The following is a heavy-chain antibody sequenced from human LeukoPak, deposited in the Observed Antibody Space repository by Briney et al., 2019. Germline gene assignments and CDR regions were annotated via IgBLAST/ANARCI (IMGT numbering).Heavy chain of an antibody. V-gene: IGHV1-18*01. CDR3: ARVLRYFDWLFYYFDY. CDR1: GYTFTSYG. CDR2: ISAYNGNT. D-gene: IGHD3-9*01. J-gene: IGHJ4*02. Sequence: GASVKVSCKASGYTFTSYGISWVRQAPGQGLEWMGWISAYNGNTNYAQKLQGRVTMTTDTSTSTAYMELRSLRSDDTVVYYCARVLRYFDWLFYYFDYWGQGTLVTVSS.